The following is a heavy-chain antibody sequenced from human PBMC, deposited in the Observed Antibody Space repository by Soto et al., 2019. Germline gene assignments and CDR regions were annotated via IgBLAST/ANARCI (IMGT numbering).Heavy chain of an antibody. D-gene: IGHD6-13*01. CDR2: INPSGGST. J-gene: IGHJ4*02. CDR1: GYTFTSYY. Sequence: GASVKVSCKASGYTFTSYYMHWVRQSPGQGLEWMGIINPSGGSTSYAQKFQGRVTMTRDTSTSTVCMELSSLRSEDTAVYYCARDVVAAAGTFDYWGQGPLVTVSS. V-gene: IGHV1-46*01. CDR3: ARDVVAAAGTFDY.